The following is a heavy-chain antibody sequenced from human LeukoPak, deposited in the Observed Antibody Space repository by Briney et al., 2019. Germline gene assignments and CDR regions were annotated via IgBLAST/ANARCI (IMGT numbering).Heavy chain of an antibody. CDR1: GYTFTSYG. D-gene: IGHD2-2*01. Sequence: ASVKVSCKASGYTFTSYGIGWVRQAPGQGLEWMGWISAYNGNTNYAQKLQGRVTMTTDTSTSTAYMELRSLRSEDTAVYYCAKIYCSSNSCYDGRGWFDPWGQGTLVTVSS. V-gene: IGHV1-18*01. J-gene: IGHJ5*02. CDR3: AKIYCSSNSCYDGRGWFDP. CDR2: ISAYNGNT.